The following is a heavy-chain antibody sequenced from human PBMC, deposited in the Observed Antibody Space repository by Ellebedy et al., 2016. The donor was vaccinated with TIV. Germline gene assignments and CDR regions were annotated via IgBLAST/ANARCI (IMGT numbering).Heavy chain of an antibody. CDR1: GFTFSSYG. CDR3: VRDVDAFDL. CDR2: IAKSSSYI. Sequence: GGSLRLSXAASGFTFSSYGMNWVRQAPGKGLEWVSSIAKSSSYIYYADSVKGRFTISRDNANNSLYLQMNSLRAEDTAVYYCVRDVDAFDLWGRGTTVTVSS. V-gene: IGHV3-21*01. J-gene: IGHJ3*01.